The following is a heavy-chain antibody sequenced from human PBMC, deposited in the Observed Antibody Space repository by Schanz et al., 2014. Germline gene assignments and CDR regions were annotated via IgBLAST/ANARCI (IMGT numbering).Heavy chain of an antibody. CDR3: ARDTTWRLDL. CDR1: GGSIRSGTYY. J-gene: IGHJ2*01. Sequence: QVQLQESGPGLVKPSQTLSLTCTVSGGSIRSGTYYWSWIRQPAGKALEWVGRVFPNGITNYNPAHKRRVTISLDTSNNQSSLALTSLTAADTAVYYCARDTTWRLDLWGRGTLVTVSS. D-gene: IGHD1-1*01. V-gene: IGHV4-61*02. CDR2: VFPNGIT.